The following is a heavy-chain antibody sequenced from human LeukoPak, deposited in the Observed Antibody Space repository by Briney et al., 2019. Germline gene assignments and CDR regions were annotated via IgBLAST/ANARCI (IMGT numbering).Heavy chain of an antibody. CDR1: GFTFSNAW. D-gene: IGHD3-10*01. J-gene: IGHJ3*02. CDR3: AKLWIISQPPGLQPSHAFDI. Sequence: GGSLRLSCAASGFTFSNAWMSWVRQAPGKGLEWVGRIKSKTDGGTTDYAAPVKGRFTISRDDSKNTLYLQMNSLKTEDTAVYYCAKLWIISQPPGLQPSHAFDIWGQGTMVTVSS. CDR2: IKSKTDGGTT. V-gene: IGHV3-15*01.